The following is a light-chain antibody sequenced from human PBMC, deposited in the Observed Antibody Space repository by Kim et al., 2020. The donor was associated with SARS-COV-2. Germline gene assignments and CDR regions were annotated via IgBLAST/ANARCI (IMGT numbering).Light chain of an antibody. J-gene: IGLJ3*02. Sequence: SSELTQDPAVSVALGQTVRIKCQGDSLRLYYASWYQQKPGQAPLLVIYDRDNRPSGIPDRFSGSTAGNTASLTITGAQAEDEADYYCTSRDSSGHRLMFGGGTQLSVL. CDR1: SLRLYY. V-gene: IGLV3-19*01. CDR3: TSRDSSGHRLM. CDR2: DRD.